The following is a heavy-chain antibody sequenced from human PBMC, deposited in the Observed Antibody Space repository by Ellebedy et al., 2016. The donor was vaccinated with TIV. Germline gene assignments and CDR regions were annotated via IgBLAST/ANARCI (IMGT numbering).Heavy chain of an antibody. D-gene: IGHD4-17*01. CDR3: AIHAVTSGIGVYYYGMDV. CDR1: GGSFNGFF. J-gene: IGHJ6*02. Sequence: SETLSLTCTAYGGSFNGFFWSWIRQSPGKGLEWIGEINHNGRANYNPSLKSRVSISVGTSKTHFSLKLASVTAADTAVYYCAIHAVTSGIGVYYYGMDVWGQGTKVTVSS. CDR2: INHNGRA. V-gene: IGHV4-34*01.